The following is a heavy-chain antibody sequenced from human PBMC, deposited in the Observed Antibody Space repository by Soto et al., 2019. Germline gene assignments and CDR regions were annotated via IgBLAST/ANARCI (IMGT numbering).Heavy chain of an antibody. D-gene: IGHD3-10*01. J-gene: IGHJ5*02. CDR3: ARHGSGSYYNNWFDP. V-gene: IGHV4-39*01. Sequence: SETRSCTCTVSSGSISTPTYYGGGTRHHPGKGLQWIGSIYYSGSTYYNPSLKSRVTISVDTSKNQFSLKLSSVTAADTAVYYCARHGSGSYYNNWFDPWGQGTLVTVS. CDR1: SGSISTPTYY. CDR2: IYYSGST.